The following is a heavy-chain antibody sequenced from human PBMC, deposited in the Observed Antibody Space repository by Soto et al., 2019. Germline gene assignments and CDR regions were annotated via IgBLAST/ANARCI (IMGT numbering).Heavy chain of an antibody. V-gene: IGHV3-15*07. CDR2: IKSKTDGGTT. Sequence: PGGSLRLSCAASGFTFSNAWMNWVRQAPGKGLEWVGRIKSKTDGGTTDYAAPVKGRFTISRDDSKNTLYLQMNSLKTEDTAVYYCTTEYSRFLDYFDYWGQGTLVTVSS. J-gene: IGHJ4*02. CDR1: GFTFSNAW. D-gene: IGHD2-15*01. CDR3: TTEYSRFLDYFDY.